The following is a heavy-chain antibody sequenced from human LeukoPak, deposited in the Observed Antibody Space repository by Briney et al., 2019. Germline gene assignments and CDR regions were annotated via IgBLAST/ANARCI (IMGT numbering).Heavy chain of an antibody. Sequence: PGGSLRLSCAASGFTFSNAWMSWVRQAPGKGLEWVGRIKSKTDGGTTDYAAPVKGRFTISRDDSKNTLYLQMNSLKTEDTAVYYCTTGTDDDYGDYGDAFDIWGQGTMVTVSS. J-gene: IGHJ3*02. CDR3: TTGTDDDYGDYGDAFDI. CDR2: IKSKTDGGTT. D-gene: IGHD4-17*01. V-gene: IGHV3-15*01. CDR1: GFTFSNAW.